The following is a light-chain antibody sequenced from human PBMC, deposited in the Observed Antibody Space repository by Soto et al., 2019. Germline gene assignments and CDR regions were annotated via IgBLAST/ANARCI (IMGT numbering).Light chain of an antibody. J-gene: IGLJ2*01. CDR3: AAWDDSLGILV. CDR2: GNH. V-gene: IGLV1-44*01. CDR1: SSNIGSNP. Sequence: QSVLTQPPSASGTPGQRVTISCSGSSSNIGSNPVNWYQQPPGTAPKLLIYGNHQRPSGVPDRFSGSKSVTSASLAISGLQSEDEADYYCAAWDDSLGILVFGGGTKVTVL.